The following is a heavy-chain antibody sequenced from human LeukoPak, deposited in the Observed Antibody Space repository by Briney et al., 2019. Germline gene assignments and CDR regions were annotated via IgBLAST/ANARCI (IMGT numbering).Heavy chain of an antibody. Sequence: SETLSLTCAVYGGSFSGYYWSWIRQPPGKGLEWIGEINHSGSTNYNPSLKSRVTISVDTSKNQFSLKLSSVTAAGTAVYYCARGSIVVVPAANWFDPWGQGTLVTVSS. V-gene: IGHV4-34*01. J-gene: IGHJ5*02. CDR3: ARGSIVVVPAANWFDP. D-gene: IGHD2-2*01. CDR2: INHSGST. CDR1: GGSFSGYY.